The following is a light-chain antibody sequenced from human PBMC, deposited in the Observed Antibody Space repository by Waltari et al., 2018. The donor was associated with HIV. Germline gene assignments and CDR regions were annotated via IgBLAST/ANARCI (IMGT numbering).Light chain of an antibody. V-gene: IGKV1-NL1*01. CDR2: AAF. Sequence: DIQVNQSPSSLSASVGDRVTITCRASQAISNSLAWYQQKPGKAPKLLIYAAFRLDTGVPSRFSGSGSGTDYTLTITGLQPEDFATYICQQYYSTLRLTFGGGTKVEI. J-gene: IGKJ4*01. CDR1: QAISNS. CDR3: QQYYSTLRLT.